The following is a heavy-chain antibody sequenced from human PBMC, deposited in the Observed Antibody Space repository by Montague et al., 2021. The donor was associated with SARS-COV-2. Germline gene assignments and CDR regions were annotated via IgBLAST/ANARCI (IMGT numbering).Heavy chain of an antibody. Sequence: SETLSLTCTVTGGPISGSSDYWGWIRQSPGKGLEWIASVDYSGNTYYSPSLKSRLTISVDTSKNQFSLKLNSVTGADTALYYCARREYSYGWGDWGQGTLVTVSS. D-gene: IGHD5-18*01. CDR2: VDYSGNT. CDR1: GGPISGSSDY. V-gene: IGHV4-39*01. J-gene: IGHJ4*02. CDR3: ARREYSYGWGD.